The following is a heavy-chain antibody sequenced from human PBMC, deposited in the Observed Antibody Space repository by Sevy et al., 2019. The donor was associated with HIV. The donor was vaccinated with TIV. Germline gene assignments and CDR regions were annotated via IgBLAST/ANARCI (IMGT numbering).Heavy chain of an antibody. CDR1: GFTFSSYD. CDR2: ISFDGNKK. Sequence: QLGGSLRPSCVAAGFTFSSYDMHWVRHPPGKGREWVAVISFDGNKKYYVDSVKGRFTNSRDNSKTTLYLQMDSLRVDDTAVYYCAAVALTFGGDPYPYHSFMDVWGKGTTVTVSS. V-gene: IGHV3-30*03. D-gene: IGHD3-16*01. J-gene: IGHJ6*03. CDR3: AAVALTFGGDPYPYHSFMDV.